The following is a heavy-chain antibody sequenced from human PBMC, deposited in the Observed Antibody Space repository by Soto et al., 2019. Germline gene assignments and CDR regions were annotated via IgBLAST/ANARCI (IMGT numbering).Heavy chain of an antibody. V-gene: IGHV1-69*13. CDR3: ARATVTKFGVVADGMDV. CDR2: IIPIFGTA. CDR1: GGTFSSYA. J-gene: IGHJ6*02. D-gene: IGHD4-4*01. Sequence: GASVKVSCKASGGTFSSYAISWVRQAPGQGLEWMGGIIPIFGTANYAQKFQGRVTITADESTSTAYMELSSLRSEDTAVYYCARATVTKFGVVADGMDVWGQGTTVTVSS.